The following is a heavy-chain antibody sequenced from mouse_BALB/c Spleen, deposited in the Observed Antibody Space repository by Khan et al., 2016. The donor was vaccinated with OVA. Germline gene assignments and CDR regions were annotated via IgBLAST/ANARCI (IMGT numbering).Heavy chain of an antibody. Sequence: QMQLEESGAELARPGASVKMSCKASGYTFISYTIHWIKKRPGQGLEWIGYINPSNGYTNYNQKFKDKATLTTDKSSTIAYLQLSSLTSADSAVYNCVRDGAYHRNDGWFAYWGQGTLVTVSA. CDR1: GYTFISYT. V-gene: IGHV1-4*01. CDR2: INPSNGYT. CDR3: VRDGAYHRNDGWFAY. D-gene: IGHD2-14*01. J-gene: IGHJ3*01.